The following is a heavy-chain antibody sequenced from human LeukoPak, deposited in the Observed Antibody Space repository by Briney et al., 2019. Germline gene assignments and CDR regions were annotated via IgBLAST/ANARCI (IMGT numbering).Heavy chain of an antibody. CDR1: GFTFTNYD. CDR2: ISDSGHST. V-gene: IGHV3-23*01. D-gene: IGHD3-16*01. J-gene: IGHJ4*02. Sequence: GGSLRLSCAASGFTFTNYDMSWVRQAPGKGLEWVSSISDSGHSTSYADSVKGRFTISRDNSKNTLYLQMNSLRAEDTALYYCATGEFYFDFWGQGTLVTVSS. CDR3: ATGEFYFDF.